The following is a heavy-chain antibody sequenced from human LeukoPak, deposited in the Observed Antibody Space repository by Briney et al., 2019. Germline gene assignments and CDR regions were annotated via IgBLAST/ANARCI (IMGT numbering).Heavy chain of an antibody. CDR2: IKQDGSEK. CDR1: GFTFSSHW. V-gene: IGHV3-7*01. Sequence: GGSLRLSCAGSGFTFSSHWMTWVRQAPGEGLEWVANIKQDGSEKYYVDSVKGRFTISRDNAKSSLYLEMSSLRAEDTAVYYCVRYRDGEYDYWGQGTLVTVSS. D-gene: IGHD4-17*01. CDR3: VRYRDGEYDY. J-gene: IGHJ4*02.